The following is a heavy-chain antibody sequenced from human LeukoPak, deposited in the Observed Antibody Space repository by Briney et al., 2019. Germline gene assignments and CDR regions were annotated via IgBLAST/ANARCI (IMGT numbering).Heavy chain of an antibody. Sequence: ASVKVSCKASGYTFTSYDINWVRQATGQGLEWMGWMNPNSGNTGYAQKFQGRVTMTRNTSISTAYMELSSLRSEDTAVYYCARGLRIAARPGRTDYYYMDVWGKGTTVTVSS. CDR1: GYTFTSYD. D-gene: IGHD6-6*01. CDR2: MNPNSGNT. J-gene: IGHJ6*03. V-gene: IGHV1-8*01. CDR3: ARGLRIAARPGRTDYYYMDV.